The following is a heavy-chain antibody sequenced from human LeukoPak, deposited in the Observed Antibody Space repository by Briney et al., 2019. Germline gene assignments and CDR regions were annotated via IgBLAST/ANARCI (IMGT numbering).Heavy chain of an antibody. CDR3: ARLITGPYYFDY. D-gene: IGHD1-14*01. CDR2: ISSTSNYI. Sequence: GGSLRLSCAASGFTFTNYNMNWVRQAPGKGLEWVSSISSTSNYISYTDSLKGRFTISRDNAKNSLFLQMNSLRAEDTAVYYCARLITGPYYFDYWGQGTLVTVSS. CDR1: GFTFTNYN. J-gene: IGHJ4*02. V-gene: IGHV3-21*01.